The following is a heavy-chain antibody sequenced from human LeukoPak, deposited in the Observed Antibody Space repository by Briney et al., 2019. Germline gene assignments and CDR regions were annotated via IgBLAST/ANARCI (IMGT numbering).Heavy chain of an antibody. J-gene: IGHJ4*02. Sequence: KTSETLSLTCTVSGGSISSSSYYWGWIRQPPGKGLEWIGSIYYSGSTYYNPSLKSRVTISVDTSKNQFSLKLSSVTAADTAVYYCARAMVYYYYFDYWGQGTLVTVSS. V-gene: IGHV4-39*07. CDR2: IYYSGST. CDR1: GGSISSSSYY. CDR3: ARAMVYYYYFDY. D-gene: IGHD3-10*01.